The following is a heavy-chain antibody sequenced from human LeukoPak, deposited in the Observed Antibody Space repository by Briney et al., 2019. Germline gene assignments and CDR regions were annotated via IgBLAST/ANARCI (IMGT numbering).Heavy chain of an antibody. V-gene: IGHV3-74*01. CDR2: INSDGINT. CDR1: GFTFSNYW. CDR3: AKDRSIGTYYTFDH. Sequence: GGSLRLSCAASGFTFSNYWMHWVRQAPGKGLVWVSRINSDGINTSYADSVKGRFTVSRDNSKNSLYLQMSSLTAADTAVYYCAKDRSIGTYYTFDHWGQGTLVTVSS. J-gene: IGHJ4*02. D-gene: IGHD1-26*01.